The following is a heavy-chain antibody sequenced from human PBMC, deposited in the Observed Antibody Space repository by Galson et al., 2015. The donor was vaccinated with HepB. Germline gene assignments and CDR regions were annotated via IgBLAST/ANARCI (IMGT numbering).Heavy chain of an antibody. CDR1: GFTLSNVW. Sequence: SLRLSCAASGFTLSNVWMSWVRQAPGKGLEWIGRIKSETDGGTTDYAAPVKGRFTISRGDSKNTLYLQMNSLKTEDTAVYYRATDPTVTLHYYYYHMDVWGKGTTVTVSS. V-gene: IGHV3-15*01. CDR2: IKSETDGGTT. D-gene: IGHD4-17*01. CDR3: ATDPTVTLHYYYYHMDV. J-gene: IGHJ6*03.